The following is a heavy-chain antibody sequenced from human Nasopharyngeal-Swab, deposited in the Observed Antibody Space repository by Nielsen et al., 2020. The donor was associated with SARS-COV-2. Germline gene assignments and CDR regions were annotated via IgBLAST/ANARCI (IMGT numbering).Heavy chain of an antibody. V-gene: IGHV1-69*01. J-gene: IGHJ6*02. CDR2: INPNFGTT. CDR3: ARETIFGLALYYYYGLGV. D-gene: IGHD3/OR15-3a*01. Sequence: WVRQAPGQGLEWMGGINPNFGTTNYAHKFQDRAKITADQSTRTAYMELSSLRSDDTAVYYCARETIFGLALYYYYGLGVWGQGTTVTVSS.